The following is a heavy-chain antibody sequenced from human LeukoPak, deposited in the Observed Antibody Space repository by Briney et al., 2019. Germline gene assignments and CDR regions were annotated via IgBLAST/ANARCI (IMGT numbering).Heavy chain of an antibody. V-gene: IGHV3-21*01. Sequence: AGGSLRLSCAASGFTFSSYAMSWVRQAPGKGLEWVSSISSSSSYIYYADSVKGRFTISRDNAKNSLYLQMNSLRAEDTAVYYCARDGCSSSCNGYYYYYMDVWGKGTTVTVSS. D-gene: IGHD6-13*01. J-gene: IGHJ6*03. CDR1: GFTFSSYA. CDR3: ARDGCSSSCNGYYYYYMDV. CDR2: ISSSSSYI.